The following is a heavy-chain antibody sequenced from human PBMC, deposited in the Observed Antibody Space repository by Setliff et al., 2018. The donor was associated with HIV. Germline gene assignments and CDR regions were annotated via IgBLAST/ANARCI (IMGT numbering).Heavy chain of an antibody. CDR3: VRDAVDSACDY. D-gene: IGHD2-15*01. J-gene: IGHJ4*02. V-gene: IGHV4-38-2*02. CDR1: GYSISNGFY. CDR2: IDHSGKT. Sequence: SETLSLTCIVSGYSISNGFYWGWVRQPPGKGPEWIGSIDHSGKTFYKSSLKSRVTISVDTSKNTFSLRLTSRTAADTAVYYCVRDAVDSACDYWGQGKVVTVSS.